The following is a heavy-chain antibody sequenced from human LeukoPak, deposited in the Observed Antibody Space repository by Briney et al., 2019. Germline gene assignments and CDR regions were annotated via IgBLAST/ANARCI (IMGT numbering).Heavy chain of an antibody. D-gene: IGHD1-26*01. CDR2: IDPSDSYT. CDR3: ATRIVGATSNWFDP. V-gene: IGHV5-10-1*01. Sequence: GESLKISCKGSGYSFSSYWISWVRQMPGKGLEWMGRIDPSDSYTNYSPSFQGHVTISADNSLSTAYQQWSSLKASDTAMYYCATRIVGATSNWFDPWGQGTLVTVSS. J-gene: IGHJ5*02. CDR1: GYSFSSYW.